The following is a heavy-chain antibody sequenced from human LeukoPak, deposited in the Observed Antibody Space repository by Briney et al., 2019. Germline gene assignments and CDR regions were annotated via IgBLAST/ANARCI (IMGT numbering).Heavy chain of an antibody. CDR1: GGSISSYY. D-gene: IGHD2-2*01. CDR2: IYTSGST. CDR3: AKGCTSCYSSYYYYYMDV. J-gene: IGHJ6*03. Sequence: PSETLSLTCTVSGGSISSYYWSWIRQPPGKGLEWIGYIYTSGSTNYNPSLKSRVTISVDTSMNQFSLKLSSVTAADTAVYYCAKGCTSCYSSYYYYYMDVWGKGTTVTVSS. V-gene: IGHV4-4*09.